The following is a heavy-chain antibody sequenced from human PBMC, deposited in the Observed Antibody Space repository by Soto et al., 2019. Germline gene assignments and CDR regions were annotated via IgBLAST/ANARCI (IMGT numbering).Heavy chain of an antibody. Sequence: ASVKVSCKASGGTFSSYAISWVRQAPGQGLEWMGGIIPIFGTANYAQKFQGRVTITADESTSTAYMELSSLRSEDTAVYYCARSLRGYCSSTSCYKFSYYGMDVWGQGTTVTVYS. CDR2: IIPIFGTA. J-gene: IGHJ6*02. V-gene: IGHV1-69*13. CDR1: GGTFSSYA. D-gene: IGHD2-2*02. CDR3: ARSLRGYCSSTSCYKFSYYGMDV.